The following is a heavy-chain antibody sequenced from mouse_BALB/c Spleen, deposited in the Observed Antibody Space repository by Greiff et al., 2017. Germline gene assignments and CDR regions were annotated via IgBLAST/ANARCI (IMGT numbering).Heavy chain of an antibody. CDR3: ASGTGYAMDY. J-gene: IGHJ4*01. Sequence: VQLKQSGAELVRPGTSVKVSCKASGYAFTNYLIEWVKQRPGQGLEWIGVINPGSGGTNYNEKFKGKATLTADKSSSTAYMQLSSLTSDDSAVYFCASGTGYAMDYWGQGTSVTVSS. CDR2: INPGSGGT. CDR1: GYAFTNYL. V-gene: IGHV1-54*01. D-gene: IGHD4-1*01.